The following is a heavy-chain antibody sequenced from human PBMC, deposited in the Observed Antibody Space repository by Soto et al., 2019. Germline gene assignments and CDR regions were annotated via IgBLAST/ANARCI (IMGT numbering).Heavy chain of an antibody. CDR2: MNPNSGNT. Sequence: GESLKISCKASGYTFTSYDINWVRQATGQGLEWMGWMNPNSGNTGYAQKFQGRVTMTRNTSISTAYMELSSLRSEDTAVYYCARLTGGVSDAFDIWGQGTMVTVSS. J-gene: IGHJ3*02. V-gene: IGHV1-8*01. D-gene: IGHD2-8*02. CDR1: GYTFTSYD. CDR3: ARLTGGVSDAFDI.